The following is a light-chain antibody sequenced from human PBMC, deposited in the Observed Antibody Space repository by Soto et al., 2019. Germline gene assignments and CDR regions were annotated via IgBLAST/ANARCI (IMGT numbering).Light chain of an antibody. J-gene: IGLJ2*01. CDR1: SSDVGSYKF. CDR2: EVS. CDR3: SSYAGNYNLV. V-gene: IGLV2-8*01. Sequence: QSALTQPPSASGSPGQSVTISCTGTSSDVGSYKFVSWYQQHPGKAPKLMMYEVSKRPSGVPDRFSGSKSGNTAPLTVSGLQAEDEADYFCSSYAGNYNLVFGGGTKVTVL.